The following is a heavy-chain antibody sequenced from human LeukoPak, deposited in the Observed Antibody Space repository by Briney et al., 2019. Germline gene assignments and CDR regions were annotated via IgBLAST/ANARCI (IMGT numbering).Heavy chain of an antibody. Sequence: GGSLRLSCAASGFTFSSYAMSWVRQAPGKGLEWVGRIKSKTDGGTTDYAAPVKGRFTISRDDSKNTLYLQMNSLKTEDTAVYYCTTVLRITMIVVVEAAFDIWGQGTMVTVSS. CDR1: GFTFSSYA. V-gene: IGHV3-15*01. J-gene: IGHJ3*02. CDR2: IKSKTDGGTT. D-gene: IGHD3-22*01. CDR3: TTVLRITMIVVVEAAFDI.